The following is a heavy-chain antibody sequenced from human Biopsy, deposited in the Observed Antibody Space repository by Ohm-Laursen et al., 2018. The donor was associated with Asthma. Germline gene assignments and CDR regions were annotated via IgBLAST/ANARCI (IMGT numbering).Heavy chain of an antibody. Sequence: SLRLSCSASGFTFGDYWMTWVRQAAGKGLEWVANIKLDGGVTKYVDSVRGRFTISRDNAKNSLYLQMNSLRAEDTALYYCARGGGAMDVWGQGTTVTVSS. CDR3: ARGGGAMDV. D-gene: IGHD2-15*01. J-gene: IGHJ6*02. CDR2: IKLDGGVT. V-gene: IGHV3-7*05. CDR1: GFTFGDYW.